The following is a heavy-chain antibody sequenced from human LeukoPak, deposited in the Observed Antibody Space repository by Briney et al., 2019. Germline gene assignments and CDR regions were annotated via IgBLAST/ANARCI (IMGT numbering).Heavy chain of an antibody. CDR1: GFTFSSYS. V-gene: IGHV3-21*01. CDR2: ISSSSSYI. J-gene: IGHJ4*02. Sequence: PGGSLRLSCAASGFTFSSYSMNWVRQAPGKGREWVSSISSSSSYIYYADSVKGRFTISRDNAKNSLYLQMNSLRAEDTAVYYCARLVGATLFDYWGQGTLVTVSS. D-gene: IGHD1-26*01. CDR3: ARLVGATLFDY.